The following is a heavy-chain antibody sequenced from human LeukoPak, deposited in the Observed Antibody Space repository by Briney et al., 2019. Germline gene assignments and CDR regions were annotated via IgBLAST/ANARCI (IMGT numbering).Heavy chain of an antibody. V-gene: IGHV1-69*05. CDR3: PRVYYYDSSGYYILGWFDP. J-gene: IGHJ5*02. D-gene: IGHD3-22*01. CDR2: IIPIFGTA. Sequence: SVKVSCKASGGTFSSYAISWVRQAPGQGLEWMGGIIPIFGTANYAQKFQGRVTITTDESTSTAYMELSSLRSEDTAVYYCPRVYYYDSSGYYILGWFDPWGQGTLVTVSS. CDR1: GGTFSSYA.